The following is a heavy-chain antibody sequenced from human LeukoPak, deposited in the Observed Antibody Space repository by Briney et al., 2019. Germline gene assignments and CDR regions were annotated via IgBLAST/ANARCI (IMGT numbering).Heavy chain of an antibody. CDR2: IYSGGST. CDR1: GFTVSSNY. V-gene: IGHV3-66*02. CDR3: ARDQEYSSSPWGAPFDY. D-gene: IGHD6-6*01. Sequence: GGSLRLSXAASGFTVSSNYMSWVRQAPGKGLEWVSVIYSGGSTYYADSVKGRFTISRDNSKNTLYLQMNSLRAEDTAVYYCARDQEYSSSPWGAPFDYWGQGTLVTVSS. J-gene: IGHJ4*02.